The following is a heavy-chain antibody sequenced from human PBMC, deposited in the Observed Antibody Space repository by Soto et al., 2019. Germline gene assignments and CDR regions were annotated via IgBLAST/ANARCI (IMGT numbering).Heavy chain of an antibody. CDR2: ISSSSDYI. V-gene: IGHV3-21*02. Sequence: EVQLVESGGGLVKPGGPLSLSCAASGFTFTSYTMNWVRQAPGKGLEWVSSISSSSDYIYYADSMKGRVTISRDNAKNSLFLDMNSLTGEDTAVYYCARARVYATGPLDLWGQGTLVPVSS. J-gene: IGHJ4*02. D-gene: IGHD6-13*01. CDR3: ARARVYATGPLDL. CDR1: GFTFTSYT.